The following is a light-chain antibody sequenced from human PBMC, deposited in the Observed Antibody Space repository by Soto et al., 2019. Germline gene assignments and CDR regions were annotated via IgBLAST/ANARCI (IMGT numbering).Light chain of an antibody. CDR2: DVS. CDR1: SSDIGGYNY. Sequence: QSVLTQPASVSGSPGQSITISCTGTSSDIGGYNYVSWYQQHPGNAPKVMIFDVSNRPSGVSNRFSGSKSGNTASLTISGLQAEDEADYYCSSYTSSSTRVFGGGTKLTVL. CDR3: SSYTSSSTRV. J-gene: IGLJ2*01. V-gene: IGLV2-14*03.